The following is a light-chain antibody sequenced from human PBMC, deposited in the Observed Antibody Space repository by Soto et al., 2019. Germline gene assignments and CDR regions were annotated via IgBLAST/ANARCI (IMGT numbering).Light chain of an antibody. CDR3: QQYNSYRA. CDR2: KAS. CDR1: QSIDTW. Sequence: DIQMTQSPSTLSASVGDRVTITCRASQSIDTWLAWHQQMQGKAPKLLISKASSLESGVPSRFSGSGSGTEFTLTINSLQPDDFATYYCQQYNSYRAFGQGTKVEIK. V-gene: IGKV1-5*03. J-gene: IGKJ1*01.